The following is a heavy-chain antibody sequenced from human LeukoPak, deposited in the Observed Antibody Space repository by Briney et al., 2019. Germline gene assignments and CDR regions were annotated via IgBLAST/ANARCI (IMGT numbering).Heavy chain of an antibody. V-gene: IGHV4-59*08. CDR2: IYYGGST. CDR3: ARHNPRGEVYYDDSSGYYYDY. Sequence: SETLSPTCTVAGGSISRYYWSGIRQPPGKGLEGIGYIYYGGSTNYNPSLKSRVTISVDTSKNQFSLKLSSVTAADTAVYYCARHNPRGEVYYDDSSGYYYDYWGQGTLVTVSS. J-gene: IGHJ4*02. D-gene: IGHD3-22*01. CDR1: GGSISRYY.